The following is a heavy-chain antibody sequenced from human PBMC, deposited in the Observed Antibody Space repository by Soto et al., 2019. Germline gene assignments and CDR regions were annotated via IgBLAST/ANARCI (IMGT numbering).Heavy chain of an antibody. D-gene: IGHD3-10*01. CDR2: IYYSWST. CDR3: ASLWGHD. Sequence: QLQLQESGPGLVKPSETLSLTCTGSGGAISSSSYYWGRIRQPPGKGLEWIGRIYYSWSTYYYPSLKSSVTIPADTSKNQFSLKLISVTAGETAVYYCASLWGHDWVQGTLVTVSS. CDR1: GGAISSSSYY. J-gene: IGHJ4*02. V-gene: IGHV4-39*01.